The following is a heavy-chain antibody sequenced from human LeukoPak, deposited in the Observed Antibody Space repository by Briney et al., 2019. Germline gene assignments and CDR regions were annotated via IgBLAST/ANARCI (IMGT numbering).Heavy chain of an antibody. Sequence: SVKVSCKASGYTFTSYGISWVRQAPGQGREWMGGIIPIFGTANYAQKFQGRVTITADESTSTAYMELSSLRSEDTAVYCCARGRVVVVPAAPVGGYYYYMDVWGKGTTVTVSS. J-gene: IGHJ6*03. D-gene: IGHD2-2*01. CDR3: ARGRVVVVPAAPVGGYYYYMDV. CDR2: IIPIFGTA. V-gene: IGHV1-69*13. CDR1: GYTFTSYG.